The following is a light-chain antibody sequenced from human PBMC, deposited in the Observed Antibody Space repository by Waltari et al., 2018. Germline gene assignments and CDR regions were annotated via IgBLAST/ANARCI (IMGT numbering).Light chain of an antibody. V-gene: IGKV1-9*01. Sequence: DIQLTQSPSFLSASAGDRVTITCRASQGISNYLVWYQQKPGEAPKLLIHAASNLQSGVPSRFSGSGSGTEFTLTISSLQPEDFATYYFQQVNTYPLTFGGGTKVEIK. J-gene: IGKJ4*01. CDR2: AAS. CDR3: QQVNTYPLT. CDR1: QGISNY.